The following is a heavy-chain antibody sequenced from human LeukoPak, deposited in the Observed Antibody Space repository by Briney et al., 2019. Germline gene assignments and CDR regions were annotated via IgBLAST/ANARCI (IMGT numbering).Heavy chain of an antibody. V-gene: IGHV4-4*07. CDR3: ARATSGTYYYFAD. J-gene: IGHJ4*02. Sequence: SETLSLTCTVSPASISSNYTNWIRQPAGKGLEWIGRIYTGGTTTYNPSLKSRFIMSVDTSKNQFSLKLSSVTAADTAVYYCARATSGTYYYFADWGQGTLVTVSS. CDR2: IYTGGTT. CDR1: PASISSNY. D-gene: IGHD1-26*01.